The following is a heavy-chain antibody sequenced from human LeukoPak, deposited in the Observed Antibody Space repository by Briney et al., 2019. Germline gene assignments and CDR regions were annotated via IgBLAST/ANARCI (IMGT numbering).Heavy chain of an antibody. J-gene: IGHJ4*02. V-gene: IGHV3-30*02. D-gene: IGHD3-22*01. Sequence: GGSLRLSCAASAFTFSSYGMHWVRQAPGKGLEWVAFIRYDGSNKYYADSVKGRFTNSRDNSKNTLYLQMNSLRAEDTAVYYCAKDRGYDSSGYYPGLFDYWGQGTLVTVSS. CDR1: AFTFSSYG. CDR3: AKDRGYDSSGYYPGLFDY. CDR2: IRYDGSNK.